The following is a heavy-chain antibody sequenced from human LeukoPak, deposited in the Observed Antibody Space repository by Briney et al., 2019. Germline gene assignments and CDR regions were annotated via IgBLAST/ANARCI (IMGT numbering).Heavy chain of an antibody. CDR1: GYAFTIYG. Sequence: ASVKVSCKASGYAFTIYGISWVRQAPGQGLEWIGWISAYNGNTNYAQKLQGRVTMTTDTSTRTAYMELRSLRSDDTAVYYCARDGYYYGSGIPPSYYYYYMDVWGKGTTVTVSS. CDR3: ARDGYYYGSGIPPSYYYYYMDV. V-gene: IGHV1-18*01. D-gene: IGHD3-10*01. CDR2: ISAYNGNT. J-gene: IGHJ6*03.